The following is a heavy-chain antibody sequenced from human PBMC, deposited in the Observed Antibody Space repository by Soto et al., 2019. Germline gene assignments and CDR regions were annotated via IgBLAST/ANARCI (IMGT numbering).Heavy chain of an antibody. CDR2: ISYDGNNE. CDR1: GFTFGAYT. D-gene: IGHD1-26*01. V-gene: IGHV3-30-3*01. J-gene: IGHJ3*02. CDR3: ARDGYSGRSDGFDI. Sequence: QVQLVESGGGVVQPGRSLRLSCAASGFTFGAYTMHWVRQPPGKGLEWVAVISYDGNNERYTDPVRGRFTVSRENSKSTLYLKMNSLKSEDTAVYYCARDGYSGRSDGFDIWGQGTMVTVSS.